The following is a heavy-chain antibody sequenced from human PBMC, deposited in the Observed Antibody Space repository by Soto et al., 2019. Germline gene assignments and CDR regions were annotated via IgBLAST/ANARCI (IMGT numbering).Heavy chain of an antibody. V-gene: IGHV3-23*01. CDR3: AKPRYYDSSGYLY. CDR2: ISGSGGST. J-gene: IGHJ4*02. D-gene: IGHD3-22*01. CDR1: GFTLSSYA. Sequence: SLRLSCAASGFTLSSYAMSWVRQAPGKGLEWVSAISGSGGSTYYADSVKGRFTISRDNSKNTLYLQMNSLRAEDTAVYYCAKPRYYDSSGYLYWGQGTLVTVSS.